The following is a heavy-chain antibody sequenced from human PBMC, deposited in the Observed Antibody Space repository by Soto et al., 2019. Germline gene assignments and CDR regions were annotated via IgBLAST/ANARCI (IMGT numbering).Heavy chain of an antibody. Sequence: SETLSLTCTVSGGSISSGSFHWGWLRQPPGKGLEWIGSIYYSGSTYYSPSLKSRVTISVDTSKNQFSLKLSSVTAADTAVYYCARRERAAGTDWWFDPWGQGALVT. D-gene: IGHD6-13*01. CDR2: IYYSGST. CDR1: GGSISSGSFH. CDR3: ARRERAAGTDWWFDP. J-gene: IGHJ5*02. V-gene: IGHV4-39*01.